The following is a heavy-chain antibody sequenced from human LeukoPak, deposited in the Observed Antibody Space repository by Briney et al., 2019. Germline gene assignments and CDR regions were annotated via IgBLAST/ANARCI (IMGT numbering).Heavy chain of an antibody. CDR1: GYTFTGYY. V-gene: IGHV1-2*02. CDR3: ARRVWGGNYDLDY. D-gene: IGHD3-16*01. CDR2: INPNSGGT. J-gene: IGHJ4*02. Sequence: ASVKVSCKASGYTFTGYYMHWVRQAPGQGLEWMGWINPNSGGTNYAQKFQGRVTMTRDTSISTAYMELSRLRSDDTAAYYCARRVWGGNYDLDYWGQGTLVTVSS.